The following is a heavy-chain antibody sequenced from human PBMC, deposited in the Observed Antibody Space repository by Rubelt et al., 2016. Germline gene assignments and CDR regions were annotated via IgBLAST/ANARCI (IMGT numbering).Heavy chain of an antibody. Sequence: YAMSWVRQAPGKGLECVSGISGGGGTTYYADSVKGRFTISRDNSKNTLYLQMDNLRAEDTAVYYCARGQKRTTMLLFDYWGQGTLVTVAS. CDR3: ARGQKRTTMLLFDY. CDR1: YA. J-gene: IGHJ4*02. D-gene: IGHD4-17*01. CDR2: ISGGGGTT. V-gene: IGHV3-23*01.